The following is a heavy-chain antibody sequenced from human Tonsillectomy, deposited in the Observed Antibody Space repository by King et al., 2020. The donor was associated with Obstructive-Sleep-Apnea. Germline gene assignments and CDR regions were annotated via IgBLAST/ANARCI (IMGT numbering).Heavy chain of an antibody. V-gene: IGHV3-23*04. J-gene: IGHJ4*02. CDR1: GFTFSCYG. CDR3: AKEGGGSGVYWVDS. Sequence: VQLVESGGGMVQPGGSLRLSCSASGFTFSCYGISLGLQVPGKGLDWVSSIKSRGNTFSAGSVRGRFSISRDNSKYTVYLQVNSLRAEDTALYYCAKEGGGSGVYWVDSWGQGTLVTVSS. CDR2: IKSRGNT. D-gene: IGHD3-10*01.